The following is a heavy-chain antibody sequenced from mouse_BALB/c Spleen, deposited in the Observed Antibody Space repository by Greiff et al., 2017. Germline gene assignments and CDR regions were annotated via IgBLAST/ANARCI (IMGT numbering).Heavy chain of an antibody. D-gene: IGHD2-1*01. J-gene: IGHJ4*01. CDR3: TRDGNYGGLDY. V-gene: IGHV1-69*02. CDR2: IYPSDSYT. CDR1: GYTFTSYW. Sequence: VQLQQPGAELVRPGASVKLSCKASGYTFTSYWINWVKQRPGQGLEWIGNIYPSDSYTNYNQKFKDKATLTVDKCSSTAYMQLSSPTSEDSAVYYCTRDGNYGGLDYWGQGTSVTVSS.